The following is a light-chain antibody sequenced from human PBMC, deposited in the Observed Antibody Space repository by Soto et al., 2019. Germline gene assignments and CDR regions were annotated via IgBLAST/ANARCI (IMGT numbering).Light chain of an antibody. CDR1: QSLVHSDGINY. CDR2: KVS. CDR3: MHSPHWRPLT. J-gene: IGKJ4*01. V-gene: IGKV2-30*02. Sequence: DVVMTQSPLSLPVTLGQPASISCRSSQSLVHSDGINYLNWFQQRPGQSPRRLIYKVSYRATGGPASLRGNGSGTGVTVKISGVEAEGVGIYYWMHSPHWRPLTFGGGTKVEIK.